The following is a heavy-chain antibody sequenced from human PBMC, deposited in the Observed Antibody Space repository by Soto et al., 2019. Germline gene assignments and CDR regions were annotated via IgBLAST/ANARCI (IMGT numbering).Heavy chain of an antibody. J-gene: IGHJ4*02. CDR2: ISQDGSEK. CDR1: GFTFKSHG. V-gene: IGHV3-7*05. CDR3: ASVFY. Sequence: GGSLRLSCATSGFTFKSHGMSWVRQAPGKGLEWVANISQDGSEKYSVDSVKGRFTVSRDNAKNSLYLQMNSLRAEDTAIYYCASVFYWGQGALVTVS.